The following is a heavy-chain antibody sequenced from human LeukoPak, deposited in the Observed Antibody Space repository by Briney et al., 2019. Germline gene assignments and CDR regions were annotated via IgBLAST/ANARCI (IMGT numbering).Heavy chain of an antibody. CDR2: ISYDGNKK. V-gene: IGHV3-30*04. J-gene: IGHJ4*02. CDR3: ARWKSLKGTFDY. Sequence: GGSLRLSCAASGFTFSNYAMNWVRQAPGKGLEWVAVISYDGNKKYYADSVKGRFTISRDNSKYTLYLQMNSLRAEDTAVYYCARWKSLKGTFDYWGRGTLVTVSS. D-gene: IGHD1-7*01. CDR1: GFTFSNYA.